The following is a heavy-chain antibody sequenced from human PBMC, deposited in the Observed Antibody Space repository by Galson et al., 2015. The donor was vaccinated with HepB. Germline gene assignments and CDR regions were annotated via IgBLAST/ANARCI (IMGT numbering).Heavy chain of an antibody. Sequence: PALVKPTQTLTLTCTVSGFSLSNAKMGVNWIRQPPGKALEWLAHFFSNDEKSYSTSLKSRLTISKDTSKSQVVLTMTNMDPADTATYYCARLMDTPMEYYYYYGLDVWGQGTTVTVSS. CDR3: ARLMDTPMEYYYYYGLDV. D-gene: IGHD5-18*01. CDR1: GFSLSNAKMG. V-gene: IGHV2-26*01. J-gene: IGHJ6*02. CDR2: FFSNDEK.